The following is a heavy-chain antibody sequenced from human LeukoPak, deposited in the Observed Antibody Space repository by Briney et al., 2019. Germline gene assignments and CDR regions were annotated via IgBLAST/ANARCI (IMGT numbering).Heavy chain of an antibody. CDR1: GYTFTSYG. V-gene: IGHV1-18*01. CDR3: ASDFSSGWAGFDY. Sequence: GASVKVSCKASGYTFTSYGISWVRQAPGQGLEWMGSMSAYNGNTNYAQKLQGRVTMTTDTSTSTAYMELRSLRSDDTAVCYCASDFSSGWAGFDYWGQGTLVTVSS. J-gene: IGHJ4*02. D-gene: IGHD6-19*01. CDR2: MSAYNGNT.